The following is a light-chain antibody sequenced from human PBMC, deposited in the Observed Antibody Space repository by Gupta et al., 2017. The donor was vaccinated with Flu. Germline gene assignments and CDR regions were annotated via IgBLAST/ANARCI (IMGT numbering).Light chain of an antibody. CDR3: QQYGSSRGVFT. Sequence: EIVLTQSPGTLSLSTGERATLSCRASQSVSSSYLAWYQQKPGQAPRLLIYGASSRATGIPDRFSGSGSGTDFTLTISRLEPEDFAVYYCQQYGSSRGVFTFGPGTKVDIK. CDR1: QSVSSSY. V-gene: IGKV3-20*01. J-gene: IGKJ3*01. CDR2: GAS.